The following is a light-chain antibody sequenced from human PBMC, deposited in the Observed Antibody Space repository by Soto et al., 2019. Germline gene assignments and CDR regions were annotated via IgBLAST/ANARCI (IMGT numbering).Light chain of an antibody. CDR2: DAS. Sequence: EIVLTQSPGTLSLSPGERATLSCRASQSVSSGSVAWYQQKPGQAPRLLIYDASRRVTGVPDRFGGGGSGTDFTLTISRLEPKDSAVYFCQQYGNSPLTFGGGTKVDIK. CDR1: QSVSSGS. J-gene: IGKJ4*01. CDR3: QQYGNSPLT. V-gene: IGKV3-20*01.